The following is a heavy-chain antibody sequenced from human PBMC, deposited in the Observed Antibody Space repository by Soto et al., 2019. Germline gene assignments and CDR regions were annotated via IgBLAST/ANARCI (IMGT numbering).Heavy chain of an antibody. CDR3: ARKGDPTNWGSGNAFDV. D-gene: IGHD7-27*01. CDR2: ISYDGSHK. CDR1: GFTFTNYA. V-gene: IGHV3-30-3*01. Sequence: QVQLVESGGGVVQPGRSLRLSCAASGFTFTNYAIHWVRQAPGKGLEWVAVISYDGSHKYYADSVKGLFTISRDNSKNTLYLQMNSLRVEDTAVYYCARKGDPTNWGSGNAFDVLGQGTMVTVSS. J-gene: IGHJ3*01.